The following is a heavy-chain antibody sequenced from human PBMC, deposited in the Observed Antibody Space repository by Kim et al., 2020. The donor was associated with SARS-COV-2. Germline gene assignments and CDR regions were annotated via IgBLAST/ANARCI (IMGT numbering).Heavy chain of an antibody. J-gene: IGHJ3*02. V-gene: IGHV4-59*01. CDR3: ARVLGAFDI. D-gene: IGHD3-16*01. Sequence: GSTNAHPSLKSRVTISVDTSKNQFSLKLSSVTAADTAVYYCARVLGAFDIWGQGTMVTVSS. CDR2: GST.